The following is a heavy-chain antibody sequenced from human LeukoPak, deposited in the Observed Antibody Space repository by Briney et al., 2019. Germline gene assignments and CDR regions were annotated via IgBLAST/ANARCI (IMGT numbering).Heavy chain of an antibody. CDR3: AREGGAAAGKRRLYYFDY. CDR2: INPNSGGT. V-gene: IGHV1-2*04. CDR1: GDTFTSYA. D-gene: IGHD6-13*01. J-gene: IGHJ4*02. Sequence: GASVKVSCKASGDTFTSYAMNWVRQAPGQGLEWMGWINPNSGGTNYAQKFQGWVTMTRDTSISTAYMELSRLRSDDTAVYYCAREGGAAAGKRRLYYFDYWAQGTLVTVSS.